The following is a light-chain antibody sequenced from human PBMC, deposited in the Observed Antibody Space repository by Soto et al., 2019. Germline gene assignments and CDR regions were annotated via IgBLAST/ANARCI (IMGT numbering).Light chain of an antibody. CDR3: SLFTYSRLYV. V-gene: IGLV2-14*03. J-gene: IGLJ1*01. CDR2: GVT. CDR1: HNDIGTYDY. Sequence: QSVLTQPTSVSGSPGQSITISCTGNHNDIGTYDYVSWYQQHPGRAPRLLIHGVTTRPSGISGRFSASKSGLTASLTISGLQPEDEADYYCSLFTYSRLYVCGPGTKVTVL.